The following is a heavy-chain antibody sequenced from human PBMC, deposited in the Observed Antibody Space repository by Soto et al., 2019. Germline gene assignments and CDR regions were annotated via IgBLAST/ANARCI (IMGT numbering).Heavy chain of an antibody. CDR2: ITTTGDT. V-gene: IGHV3-13*01. CDR1: GFAFSSYD. CDR3: ARDRSRGWFDP. J-gene: IGHJ5*02. Sequence: GGSLRLSCAASGFAFSSYDMHWVRQATGRGLEWVARITTTGDTYYSGSVKGRFTISRENDRDSLYLQMKSLTADDTAMYYCARDRSRGWFDPWGQGALVTVS. D-gene: IGHD3-10*01.